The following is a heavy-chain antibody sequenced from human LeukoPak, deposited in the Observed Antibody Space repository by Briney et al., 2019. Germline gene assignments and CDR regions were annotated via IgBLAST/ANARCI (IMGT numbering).Heavy chain of an antibody. D-gene: IGHD1-26*01. Sequence: ASVKVSCKASGYTFTCYGISWVRQAPGQGLEWMGWISAYNGNTNYAQKLQGRVTMTTDTSTSTAYMELRSLRSDDTAVYYCARDSGSYFPLEILFDYWGQGTLVTVSS. CDR2: ISAYNGNT. CDR1: GYTFTCYG. J-gene: IGHJ4*02. V-gene: IGHV1-18*01. CDR3: ARDSGSYFPLEILFDY.